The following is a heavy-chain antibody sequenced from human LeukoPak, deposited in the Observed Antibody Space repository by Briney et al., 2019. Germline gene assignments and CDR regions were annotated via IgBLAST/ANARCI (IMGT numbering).Heavy chain of an antibody. D-gene: IGHD3-10*01. V-gene: IGHV3-7*01. CDR3: AMGIRRGVSLMDV. CDR2: IMVVGSER. J-gene: IGHJ6*02. CDR1: DSFSNYW. Sequence: GGSLRLSCAQSLDSFSNYWRGCVRHAPEGRLEWVANIMVVGSERYYMDSVKGRFTISTNNTKNSLYLQMNSLRAADTAVYYCAMGIRRGVSLMDVWSQG.